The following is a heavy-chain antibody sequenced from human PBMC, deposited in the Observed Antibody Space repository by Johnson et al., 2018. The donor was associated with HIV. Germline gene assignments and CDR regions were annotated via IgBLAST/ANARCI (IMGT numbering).Heavy chain of an antibody. V-gene: IGHV3-9*01. CDR2: IGWNGLTI. D-gene: IGHD6-19*01. Sequence: VQLVESGGGVVQPGRSLRLSCAASGLTFSSYAMHWVRQGPGKGLEWVAGIGWNGLTIGYVDSVKGRFTISRDDATNSLYLRMDSLRAEDTAVYYCAKGLLGQWLVQDAFDIWGQGTMVTVSS. CDR1: GLTFSSYA. J-gene: IGHJ3*02. CDR3: AKGLLGQWLVQDAFDI.